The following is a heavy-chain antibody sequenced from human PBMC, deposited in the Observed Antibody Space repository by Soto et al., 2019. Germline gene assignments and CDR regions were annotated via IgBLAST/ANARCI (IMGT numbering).Heavy chain of an antibody. CDR3: AKRRGEGYFDY. J-gene: IGHJ4*02. D-gene: IGHD3-16*01. V-gene: IGHV3-23*01. CDR2: ISGNGADT. Sequence: GSLRLSCAASGFTFSSYVMGWVRQAPGKGLEWVSAISGNGADTYYADSVKGRFTVSRDNSKDTLYLQINSLRADDTAVYYCAKRRGEGYFDYWGQGTLVTVSS. CDR1: GFTFSSYV.